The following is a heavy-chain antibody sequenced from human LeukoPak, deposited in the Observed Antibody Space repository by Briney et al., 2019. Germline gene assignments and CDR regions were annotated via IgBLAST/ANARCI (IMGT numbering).Heavy chain of an antibody. D-gene: IGHD6-13*01. CDR2: INPNSGGT. J-gene: IGHJ4*02. Sequence: ASVKVSCRASGYTFTGYYMHWVRQAPGQGLEWMGRINPNSGGTNYAQKFQGRVTMTRDTSISTAYMELSRLRSDDTAVYCCAREIAAAGRGFDYWGQGTLVTVSS. CDR1: GYTFTGYY. V-gene: IGHV1-2*06. CDR3: AREIAAAGRGFDY.